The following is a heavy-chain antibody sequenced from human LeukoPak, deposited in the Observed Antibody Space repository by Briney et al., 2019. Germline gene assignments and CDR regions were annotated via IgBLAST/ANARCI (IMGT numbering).Heavy chain of an antibody. V-gene: IGHV3-48*01. J-gene: IGHJ4*02. CDR1: GFTFSSYS. CDR3: ARDRVTYTTSVDPLDY. D-gene: IGHD2-2*02. Sequence: GGSLRLSCAASGFTFSSYSMNWVRQAPGKGLEWISYISSTSTTVLYADSVNGRFTISRDNAKNSLDLQMNSLRAEDTAVYYCARDRVTYTTSVDPLDYWGQGTLVSVSS. CDR2: ISSTSTTV.